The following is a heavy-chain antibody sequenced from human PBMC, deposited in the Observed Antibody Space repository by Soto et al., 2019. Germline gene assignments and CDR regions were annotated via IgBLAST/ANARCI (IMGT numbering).Heavy chain of an antibody. D-gene: IGHD6-19*01. CDR3: AREQWLVNYYYYYGMDV. V-gene: IGHV1-18*04. CDR2: ISAYNGNT. CDR1: GYTFTGYY. J-gene: IGHJ6*02. Sequence: ASVKVSCKACGYTFTGYYLHWVRQAPGQGLEWMGWISAYNGNTNYAQKLQGRVTMTTDTSTSTAYMELRSLRSDDTAVYYCAREQWLVNYYYYYGMDVWGQGTTVTVSS.